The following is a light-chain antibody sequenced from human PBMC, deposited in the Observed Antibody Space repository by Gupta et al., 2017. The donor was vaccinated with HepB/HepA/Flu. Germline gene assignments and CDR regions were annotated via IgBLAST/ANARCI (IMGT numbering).Light chain of an antibody. Sequence: EIVLTQSPATLSLSPGERATLSCRASQRVSSYLAWYQQKPRQAPRLLIYDASNRATGIPARFSGSGAGTDFTLTISRLEPEDFAVYYWQQRSNLFTFGPGTKVDIK. CDR2: DAS. CDR3: QQRSNLFT. J-gene: IGKJ3*01. V-gene: IGKV3-11*01. CDR1: QRVSSY.